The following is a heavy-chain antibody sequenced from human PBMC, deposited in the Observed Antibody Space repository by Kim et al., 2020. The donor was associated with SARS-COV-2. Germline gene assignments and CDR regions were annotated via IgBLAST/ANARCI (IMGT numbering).Heavy chain of an antibody. J-gene: IGHJ2*01. Sequence: SETLSLTCTVSGGPISSYYWSWIRQPPGKGLEWIGYVYYSGITNYNPSLKSRVTISVDTSKNQFSLKLNSVTAADTAVYYCARDRYCSGGSCFDWYFDLWGRGALVTVSS. CDR3: ARDRYCSGGSCFDWYFDL. V-gene: IGHV4-59*01. D-gene: IGHD2-15*01. CDR1: GGPISSYY. CDR2: VYYSGIT.